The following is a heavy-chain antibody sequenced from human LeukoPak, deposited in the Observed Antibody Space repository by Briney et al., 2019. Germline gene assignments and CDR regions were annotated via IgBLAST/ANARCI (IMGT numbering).Heavy chain of an antibody. D-gene: IGHD6-6*01. CDR3: ARAFIAARPLSSDY. J-gene: IGHJ4*02. CDR1: GFTFSSYW. V-gene: IGHV3-7*01. Sequence: PGGSLRLSCAASGFTFSSYWMSWVRQAPGKGLEWVANIKQDGSEKYYVDSVKGRFTISRDNAKSSLYLQMNSLRAEDTAVYYCARAFIAARPLSSDYWGQGTLVTVSS. CDR2: IKQDGSEK.